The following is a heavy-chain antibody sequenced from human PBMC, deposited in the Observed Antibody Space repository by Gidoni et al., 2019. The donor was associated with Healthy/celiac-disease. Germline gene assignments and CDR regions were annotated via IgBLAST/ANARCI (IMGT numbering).Heavy chain of an antibody. CDR1: GFTFSSYA. CDR2: ISYDGSNK. J-gene: IGHJ4*02. Sequence: QVQLVESGGGVVQAGRSLRRSCAASGFTFSSYARHWVRQAPGKGVEWVAGISYDGSNKYYADCVKGRFTIYGENSKNTLYLQMNSLRAEDTVGYYCERADDHVAPFDYWGQGTLVTVSS. D-gene: IGHD2-21*01. V-gene: IGHV3-30-3*01. CDR3: ERADDHVAPFDY.